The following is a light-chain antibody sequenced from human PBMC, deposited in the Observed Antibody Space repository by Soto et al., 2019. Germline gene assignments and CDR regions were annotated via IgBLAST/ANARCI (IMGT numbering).Light chain of an antibody. V-gene: IGKV3-20*01. J-gene: IGKJ5*01. CDR3: QQYSTSPIS. CDR2: GAS. CDR1: QVTSRY. Sequence: ENVLTQSPGTLSLSPGERATLSCRASQVTSRYLSWYQQRPGQAPRLLIYGASSRATGIPDRFSGSGSGTEFTITISRLEPEDFAVYCCQQYSTSPISFGQGTRLEIK.